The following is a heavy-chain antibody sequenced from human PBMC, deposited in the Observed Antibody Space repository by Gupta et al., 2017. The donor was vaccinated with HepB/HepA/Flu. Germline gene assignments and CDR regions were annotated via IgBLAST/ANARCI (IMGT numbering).Heavy chain of an antibody. CDR3: ARAEGYCSSTSCYADYYYYGMDV. CDR1: GGSISSYY. D-gene: IGHD2-2*01. CDR2: IYYSGST. Sequence: QVQLQESGPGLVKPSETLSLTCTVSGGSISSYYWSWIRQPPGKGLEWIGYIYYSGSTNDNPSLKSRVTISVDTSKNQFSLKLSSVTAADTAVYYCARAEGYCSSTSCYADYYYYGMDVWGQGTTVTVSS. J-gene: IGHJ6*02. V-gene: IGHV4-59*01.